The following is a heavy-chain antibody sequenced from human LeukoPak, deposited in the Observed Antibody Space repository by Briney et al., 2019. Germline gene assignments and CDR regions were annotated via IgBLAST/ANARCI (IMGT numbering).Heavy chain of an antibody. J-gene: IGHJ6*03. CDR1: GYIFTDYA. CDR3: ARGRGTSGSNRDFYYYYYMDV. V-gene: IGHV1-3*01. D-gene: IGHD2-15*01. CDR2: MDAGNGNT. Sequence: ASVKVSCKASGYIFTDYAIHWLRQAPGQRPEWMGWMDAGNGNTKYSQKFQGRITLIRDTSAATAYMELSSLRHDDLAVYYCARGRGTSGSNRDFYYYYYMDVWGKGTTVTVSS.